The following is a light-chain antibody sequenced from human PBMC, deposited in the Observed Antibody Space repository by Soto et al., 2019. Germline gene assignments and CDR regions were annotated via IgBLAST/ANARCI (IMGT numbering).Light chain of an antibody. CDR2: GAS. V-gene: IGKV3-20*01. J-gene: IGKJ5*01. Sequence: EIVLTPAPGTPFFSPGERATPSCRARQSVSSSYLAWYQQKPGQAPRLLIYGASSRATGIPDRFSGSGSGTDFTLTISRLEPEDFAVYYCQQYGSSPSITFGQGTRLEIK. CDR1: QSVSSSY. CDR3: QQYGSSPSIT.